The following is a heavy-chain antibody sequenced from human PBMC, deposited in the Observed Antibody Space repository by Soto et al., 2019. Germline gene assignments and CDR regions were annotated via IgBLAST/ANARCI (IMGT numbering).Heavy chain of an antibody. D-gene: IGHD1-26*01. CDR2: ISSSSSYI. CDR3: AVSSGSYGAFDY. V-gene: IGHV3-21*01. CDR1: GFTFSSYS. Sequence: EVQLVESGGGLVKPGGSLRLSCAASGFTFSSYSMNWVRQAPGKGLEWVSSISSSSSYIYYADSVKGRFTISRDNAKNSLYLQMTSLRAEDTAVYYCAVSSGSYGAFDYWGQGPLVTVSS. J-gene: IGHJ4*02.